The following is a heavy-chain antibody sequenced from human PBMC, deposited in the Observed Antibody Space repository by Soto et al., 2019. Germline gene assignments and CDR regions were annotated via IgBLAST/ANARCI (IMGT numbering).Heavy chain of an antibody. Sequence: PGESLKISCSTSRFSSSDYYISWIRQAPGKGLEWVSYISSSGSTIYYADSVKGRFTISRDNAKNSLYLQMNSLRAEDTAVYYCSGYYSYAFDIWGEGTMVTVS. V-gene: IGHV3-11*01. CDR2: ISSSGSTI. D-gene: IGHD3-22*01. CDR3: SGYYSYAFDI. CDR1: RFSSSDYY. J-gene: IGHJ3*02.